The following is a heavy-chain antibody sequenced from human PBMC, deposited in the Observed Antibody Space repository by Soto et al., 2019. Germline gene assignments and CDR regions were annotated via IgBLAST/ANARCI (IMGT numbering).Heavy chain of an antibody. CDR1: GYTFTSYD. CDR2: TNTNTNTT. J-gene: IGHJ5*02. D-gene: IGHD2-15*01. Sequence: QVKLVQSGAEVKKPGASVKVSCKASGYTFTSYDIHWVRQATGQGLEWMGWTNTNTNTTDCAQKFQGRVTLTWNTSISTAYMELSSLKFDDTAVYYCAREVVEVAETTSLWLDPWGLGTLVTVSS. CDR3: AREVVEVAETTSLWLDP. V-gene: IGHV1-8*01.